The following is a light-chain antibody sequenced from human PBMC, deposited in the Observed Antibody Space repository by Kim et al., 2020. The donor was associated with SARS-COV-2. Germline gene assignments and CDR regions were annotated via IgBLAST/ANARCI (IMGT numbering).Light chain of an antibody. CDR3: CSYTIRGTFV. J-gene: IGLJ2*01. V-gene: IGLV2-14*03. Sequence: QSALTQPASVSGSPGQSITISCTGTSTDVGGYDFVSWYQQYPGQVPKLIIYDVNKRPSGFSNRFSGSKSGNTASLTIAGLQTEDEADYYCCSYTIRGTFVFGGGTQVTVL. CDR2: DVN. CDR1: STDVGGYDF.